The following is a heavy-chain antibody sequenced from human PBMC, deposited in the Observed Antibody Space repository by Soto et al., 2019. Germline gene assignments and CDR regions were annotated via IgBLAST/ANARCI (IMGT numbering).Heavy chain of an antibody. CDR3: ARAGGRRITMIVVVSRMDV. J-gene: IGHJ6*02. D-gene: IGHD3-22*01. Sequence: GGSLRLSCAASGFTFSSYAMHWVRQAPGKGLEWVAVISYDGSNKYYADSVKGRFTISRDNSKNTLYLQMNSLRAEDTAVYYCARAGGRRITMIVVVSRMDVWGQGTTVTVSS. CDR1: GFTFSSYA. V-gene: IGHV3-30-3*01. CDR2: ISYDGSNK.